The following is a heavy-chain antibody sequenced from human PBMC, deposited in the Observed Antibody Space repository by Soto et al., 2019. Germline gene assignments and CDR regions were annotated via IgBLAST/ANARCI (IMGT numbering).Heavy chain of an antibody. Sequence: LGESMKISRQGFGYSFTSYWIDWERQMPGKGLEWMGIIYPGDSDTRYSPSFQGQVTISADKSISTAYLQWSSLKASDTAMYYCVRADYAEYYYYMYVCGRGTTVTVSS. J-gene: IGHJ6*03. D-gene: IGHD4-17*01. V-gene: IGHV5-51*01. CDR3: VRADYAEYYYYMYV. CDR2: IYPGDSDT. CDR1: GYSFTSYW.